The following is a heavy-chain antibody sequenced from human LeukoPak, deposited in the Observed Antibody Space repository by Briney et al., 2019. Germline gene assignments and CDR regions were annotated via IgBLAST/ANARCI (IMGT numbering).Heavy chain of an antibody. J-gene: IGHJ6*02. CDR1: GFTFSSYA. CDR3: AKDVRVGGGGMDV. V-gene: IGHV3-23*01. Sequence: RGSLRLSCAASGFTFSSYAMTWVRQAPGKGLEWVSLISAIGGNTYYADSVKGRFTISRDNSKNTLSLQMNSLRAEDTAVYYCAKDVRVGGGGMDVWGQGTPVTVSS. D-gene: IGHD1-26*01. CDR2: ISAIGGNT.